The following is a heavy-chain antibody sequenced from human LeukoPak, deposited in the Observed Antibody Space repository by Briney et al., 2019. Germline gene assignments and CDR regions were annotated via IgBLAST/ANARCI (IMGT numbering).Heavy chain of an antibody. CDR2: MNPNSGNT. D-gene: IGHD2-15*01. CDR3: ASGLGFCSGSDCTNLVKDYYYGMNV. J-gene: IGHJ6*02. Sequence: ASVKVSCKASGYTFTSYAMNWVRQAPGQGLEWMGWMNPNSGNTGYAQKFQGRVTITANKFTSTAYMELSSLTSEDTAVYYCASGLGFCSGSDCTNLVKDYYYGMNVWGQGTTVTVSS. CDR1: GYTFTSYA. V-gene: IGHV1-8*03.